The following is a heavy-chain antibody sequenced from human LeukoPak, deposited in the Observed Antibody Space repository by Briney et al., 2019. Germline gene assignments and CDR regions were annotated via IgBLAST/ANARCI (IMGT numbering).Heavy chain of an antibody. J-gene: IGHJ4*02. CDR2: IHTDGTIT. Sequence: QPGGSLRLSCAASGYTFSRYWIHWVRQAPGKGLVWVSRIHTDGTITTYADSVKGRFTISRDNAKNILYLQMNSLRVEDTAVYYCARDFSGYDDYWGQGTLVTVSS. V-gene: IGHV3-74*01. CDR3: ARDFSGYDDY. CDR1: GYTFSRYW. D-gene: IGHD3-22*01.